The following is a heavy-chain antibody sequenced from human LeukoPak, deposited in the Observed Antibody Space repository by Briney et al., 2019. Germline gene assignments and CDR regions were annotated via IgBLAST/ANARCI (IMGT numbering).Heavy chain of an antibody. Sequence: TLSLTCTVSGGSISSYYWSWIRQPPGKALEWLALIYWDDDKRYSPSLKSRLTITKDTSKNQVVLTMTNMDPMDTATYYCAHTQYSGYDLARLCFDYWGQGALVTVSS. CDR1: GGSISSYYW. CDR2: IYWDDDK. D-gene: IGHD5-12*01. V-gene: IGHV2-5*08. J-gene: IGHJ4*02. CDR3: AHTQYSGYDLARLCFDY.